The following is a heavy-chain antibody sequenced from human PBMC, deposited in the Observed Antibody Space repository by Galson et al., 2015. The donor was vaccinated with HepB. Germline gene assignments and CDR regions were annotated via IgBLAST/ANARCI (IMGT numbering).Heavy chain of an antibody. D-gene: IGHD1-26*01. CDR2: ISYTGDT. Sequence: SETLSLTCTVPGDSISKGSYYWGWLRQPPGKGLVWVGTISYTGDTYYNPSLKSRVTMSLDTSKNQFSVKLSSVTATDTAVYYCASFVGASPGYYWGQGTLVTVSS. V-gene: IGHV4-39*01. CDR1: GDSISKGSYY. J-gene: IGHJ4*02. CDR3: ASFVGASPGYY.